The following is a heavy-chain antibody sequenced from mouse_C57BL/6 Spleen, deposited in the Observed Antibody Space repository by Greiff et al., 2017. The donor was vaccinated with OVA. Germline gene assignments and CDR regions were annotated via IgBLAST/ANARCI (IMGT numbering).Heavy chain of an antibody. J-gene: IGHJ3*01. CDR3: TPERAEYYGSSP. V-gene: IGHV14-4*01. Sequence: EVQLQQSGAELVRPGASVKLSCTASGFNIKDDYMHWVKQRPEQGLEWIGWIDPENGDTEYASKFQGKAPITADTSSNTAYLQLSSLTSEDTAVYYCTPERAEYYGSSPWGQGTLVTVSA. CDR2: IDPENGDT. CDR1: GFNIKDDY. D-gene: IGHD1-1*01.